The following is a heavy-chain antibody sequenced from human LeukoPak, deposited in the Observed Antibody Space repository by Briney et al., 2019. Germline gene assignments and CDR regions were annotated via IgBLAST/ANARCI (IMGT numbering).Heavy chain of an antibody. D-gene: IGHD6-19*01. CDR3: AREGSGWSWRSLDY. CDR1: VGSISSYY. J-gene: IGHJ4*02. V-gene: IGHV4-59*12. CDR2: IYYSGIT. Sequence: PSETLSLTCTVSVGSISSYYWSWIRQPPGKGLEWIGYIYYSGITNYNPSLKSRVTISVDTSKNQFSLKLSSVTAADTAVYYSAREGSGWSWRSLDYWGQGTLVTVSS.